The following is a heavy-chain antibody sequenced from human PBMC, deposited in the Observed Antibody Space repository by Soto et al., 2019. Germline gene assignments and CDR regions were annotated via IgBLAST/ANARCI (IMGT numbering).Heavy chain of an antibody. CDR1: GESFSGHY. Sequence: QVQLHQWGAGLLKPSETLSLTCAVDGESFSGHYWSWIRQPPGKGLEWIGEISHSGSTNYNPSLKSRVSISIDTLKKQFSLTLNSVTAADTAVYYCARAPMVRGVPYDYEYWGQRTLVTVSS. CDR2: ISHSGST. D-gene: IGHD3-10*01. CDR3: ARAPMVRGVPYDYEY. V-gene: IGHV4-34*01. J-gene: IGHJ4*02.